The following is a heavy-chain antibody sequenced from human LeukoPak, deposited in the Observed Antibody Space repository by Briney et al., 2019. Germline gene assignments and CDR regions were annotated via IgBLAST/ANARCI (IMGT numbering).Heavy chain of an antibody. CDR3: AKGVLVQLERLDFDY. V-gene: IGHV3-21*01. CDR1: GFTFSSYS. CDR2: ISSSSSYI. D-gene: IGHD1-1*01. J-gene: IGHJ4*02. Sequence: PGGSLRLSCAASGFTFSSYSMNWVRQAPGKGLEWVSSISSSSSYIYYADSVKGRFTISRDNAKNSLYLQMNSLRAEDTAVYYCAKGVLVQLERLDFDYWGQGTLVTVSS.